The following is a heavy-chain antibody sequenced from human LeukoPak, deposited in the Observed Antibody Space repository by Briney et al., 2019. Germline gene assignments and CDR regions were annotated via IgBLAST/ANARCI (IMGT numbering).Heavy chain of an antibody. Sequence: ASVKVSCKASGGTFSSYAISWVRQAPGQGLEWMGGIIPIFGTANYAQKFQGRVTITADESTSTAYMELSSLRSEDTAVYYCAREGGGSGYFDYWGQGTLVTVSS. V-gene: IGHV1-69*13. J-gene: IGHJ4*02. D-gene: IGHD3-16*01. CDR2: IIPIFGTA. CDR1: GGTFSSYA. CDR3: AREGGGSGYFDY.